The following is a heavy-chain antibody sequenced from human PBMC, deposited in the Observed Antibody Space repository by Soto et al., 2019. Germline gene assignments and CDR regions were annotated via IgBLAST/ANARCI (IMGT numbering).Heavy chain of an antibody. CDR2: VYYTGTS. D-gene: IGHD3-3*01. V-gene: IGHV4-59*01. CDR3: ARGPNYDFWSGYFRG. J-gene: IGHJ4*02. Sequence: SETVSLTCSVSGGSISSYYWSWIRQPPGKGLEWIGYVYYTGTSNYSPSLKSRVTMSVDTSRNLFSLKLSSVTPADTAVYYCARGPNYDFWSGYFRGWGQGALVTVSS. CDR1: GGSISSYY.